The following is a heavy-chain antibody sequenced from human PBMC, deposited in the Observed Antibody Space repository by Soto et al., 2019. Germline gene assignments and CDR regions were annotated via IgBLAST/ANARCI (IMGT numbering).Heavy chain of an antibody. CDR1: GFTFNDHY. CDR2: TRNKANDYTT. CDR3: AREAYSGSYYIEAFDL. V-gene: IGHV3-72*01. J-gene: IGHJ3*01. Sequence: GGSLRLSCAASGFTFNDHYMDWVRRAPGKGLEWVGRTRNKANDYTTEYAASVRGRFTISRDDSKNSLYLQTNSLKTEDTAVYFCAREAYSGSYYIEAFDLWGQGTMVTVSS. D-gene: IGHD1-26*01.